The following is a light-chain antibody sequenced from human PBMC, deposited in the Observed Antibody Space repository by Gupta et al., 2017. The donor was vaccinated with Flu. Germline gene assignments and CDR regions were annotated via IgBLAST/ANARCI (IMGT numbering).Light chain of an antibody. CDR2: EVS. CDR1: SSDVGNYNR. CDR3: TSYTTSSTYV. J-gene: IGLJ1*01. V-gene: IGLV2-18*02. Sequence: SSDVGNYNRVSWYQQSPGTVPKLIIYEVSNRPSGVPDRFSGSKSGNTTSLTISGLQAEDEADYYCTSYTTSSTYVFGTGTKVTVL.